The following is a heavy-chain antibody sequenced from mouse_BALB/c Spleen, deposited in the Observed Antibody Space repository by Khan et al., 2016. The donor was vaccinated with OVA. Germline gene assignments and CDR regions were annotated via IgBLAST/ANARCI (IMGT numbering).Heavy chain of an antibody. D-gene: IGHD2-14*01. V-gene: IGHV1-4*01. Sequence: VQLQQSGAELARPGASVKMSCKASRYTFTSYTIHWIKKRPGQGLEWIGYINPSNGYTNYNQKFKDKATLPTDKSSTTAYLQLSSLTSDDSAVYNCVRDGAYHRNDGWFAYWGQGTLVTVSA. CDR1: RYTFTSYT. CDR2: INPSNGYT. CDR3: VRDGAYHRNDGWFAY. J-gene: IGHJ3*01.